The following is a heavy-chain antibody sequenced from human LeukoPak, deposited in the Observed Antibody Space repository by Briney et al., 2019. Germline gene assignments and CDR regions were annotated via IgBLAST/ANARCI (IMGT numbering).Heavy chain of an antibody. CDR1: GYSFTSYW. CDR3: ARGELRYFYWLYPRNDNWFDP. J-gene: IGHJ5*02. V-gene: IGHV5-51*01. Sequence: GESLKISRKGSGYSFTSYWIGWVRQMPGKGLEWMGIIYPGDSDTRYSPSFQGQVTISADTSISTAYLQWSSLKASDTAMYYCARGELRYFYWLYPRNDNWFDPWGQGTLVTVSS. D-gene: IGHD3-9*01. CDR2: IYPGDSDT.